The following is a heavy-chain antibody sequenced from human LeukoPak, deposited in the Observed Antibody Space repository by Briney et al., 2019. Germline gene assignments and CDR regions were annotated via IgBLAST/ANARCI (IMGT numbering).Heavy chain of an antibody. Sequence: GGSLRLSCAASGFTFSNYGKHWVRQAPGKGLEWVTFIRYDGSSKYYADSVRGRFAISRDNSKNTLYLQMNSLRTEDTAVYYCARGVVTPGRTYFDYWGQGTLVTVSS. V-gene: IGHV3-30*02. CDR1: GFTFSNYG. CDR2: IRYDGSSK. D-gene: IGHD4-23*01. J-gene: IGHJ4*02. CDR3: ARGVVTPGRTYFDY.